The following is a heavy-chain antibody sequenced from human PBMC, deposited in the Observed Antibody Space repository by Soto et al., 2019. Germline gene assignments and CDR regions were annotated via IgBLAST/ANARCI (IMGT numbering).Heavy chain of an antibody. D-gene: IGHD2-2*01. J-gene: IGHJ4*02. Sequence: PGGSLRLSCAASGFTFDDYGMSWARQAPGKGLEWVSGISGSGDSTYYADSVKGRFTVSRDNSKNTLYLQMNSLRAEDTAVFYCAKERYSCWSFDFWGQGTLVTVSS. CDR3: AKERYSCWSFDF. CDR1: GFTFDDYG. V-gene: IGHV3-23*01. CDR2: ISGSGDST.